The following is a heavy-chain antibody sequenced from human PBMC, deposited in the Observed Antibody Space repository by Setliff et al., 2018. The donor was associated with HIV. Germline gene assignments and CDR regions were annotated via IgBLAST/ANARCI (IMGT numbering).Heavy chain of an antibody. V-gene: IGHV1-18*01. CDR3: VRLTADRTNYYYYMDV. D-gene: IGHD2-8*01. J-gene: IGHJ6*03. CDR1: GYSLSTYA. Sequence: ASVKVPCKASGYSLSTYAISWVRQAPGQGLEWMGWIDSNNGNRNFAQKFRGRVTMTTDISTNTAYMEVRSLSFDDTAVYYCVRLTADRTNYYYYMDVWGKGTTVTVSS. CDR2: IDSNNGNR.